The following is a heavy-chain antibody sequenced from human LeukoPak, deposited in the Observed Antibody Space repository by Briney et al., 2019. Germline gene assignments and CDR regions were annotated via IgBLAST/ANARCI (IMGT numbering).Heavy chain of an antibody. CDR3: AKRPIGSGSYYFDY. CDR1: GFTFSSYA. D-gene: IGHD3-10*01. J-gene: IGHJ4*02. V-gene: IGHV3-23*01. Sequence: PGGSLRLSCAASGFTFSSYAMSWVRQAPGKGLEWVSAISGSGGSTYYADSVKGRFTTSRDNSKNTLYLQMNSLRAEDTAVYYCAKRPIGSGSYYFDYWGQGTLVTVSS. CDR2: ISGSGGST.